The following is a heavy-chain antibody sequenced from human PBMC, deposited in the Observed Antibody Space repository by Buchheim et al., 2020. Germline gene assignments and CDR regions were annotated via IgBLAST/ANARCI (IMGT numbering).Heavy chain of an antibody. CDR1: GFSFSSFA. J-gene: IGHJ4*02. CDR2: ISYDGSSK. V-gene: IGHV3-30*01. D-gene: IGHD1-26*01. Sequence: QVQLVESGGGVVQPGRSLRLSCAASGFSFSSFAMNWVRQAPGKGLEWVAVISYDGSSKFYADSVKGRFTISRDNSKNTLYLQMNSLRAEDTAVCYCARGWRSSDYWGQGTL. CDR3: ARGWRSSDY.